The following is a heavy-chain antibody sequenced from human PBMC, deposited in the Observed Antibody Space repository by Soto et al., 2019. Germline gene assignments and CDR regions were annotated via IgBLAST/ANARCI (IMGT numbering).Heavy chain of an antibody. CDR1: GGSFSGYY. J-gene: IGHJ4*02. CDR2: IYYSGNT. CDR3: ASSSPFHY. V-gene: IGHV4-34*01. Sequence: SETLSLTCAVYGGSFSGYYWTWIRQPPGRGPEWIGSIYYSGNTYYKPSLKSRVSISIDTSRNQFSLKLTSVTAADTGVYYCASSSPFHYWGPGILVT. D-gene: IGHD6-6*01.